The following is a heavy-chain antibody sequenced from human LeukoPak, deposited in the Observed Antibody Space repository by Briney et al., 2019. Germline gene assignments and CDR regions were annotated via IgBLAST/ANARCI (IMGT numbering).Heavy chain of an antibody. CDR2: IVPLLDIT. CDR1: GVTFSSYA. Sequence: SVKVSCKASGVTFSSYAISWVRQAPGQGLEWMGGIVPLLDITKYSQKFQGRVTITADKSTSTAYMELSSLRSEDTAVYYCARDLVATKSPDYWGQGTLVTVSS. CDR3: ARDLVATKSPDY. J-gene: IGHJ4*02. D-gene: IGHD5-12*01. V-gene: IGHV1-69*10.